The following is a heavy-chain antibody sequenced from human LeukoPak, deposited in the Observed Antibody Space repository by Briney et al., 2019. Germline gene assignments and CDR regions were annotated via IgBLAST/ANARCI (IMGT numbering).Heavy chain of an antibody. D-gene: IGHD4-17*01. CDR3: ARDRDYAFDS. V-gene: IGHV3-48*02. CDR2: IGGTHSNI. J-gene: IGHJ4*02. CDR1: GFTFSIYS. Sequence: GGSLRLSCAASGFTFSIYSMNWVRQAPGKGLEWVSYIGGTHSNIYYVDSVKGRFTISRDDAKNSLYLQMNSLRDEDTAVYYCARDRDYAFDSWGQGTLVTVSS.